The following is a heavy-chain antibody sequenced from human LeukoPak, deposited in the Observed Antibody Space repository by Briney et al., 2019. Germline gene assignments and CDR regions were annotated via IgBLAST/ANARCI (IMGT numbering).Heavy chain of an antibody. V-gene: IGHV4-39*07. CDR2: IYYSGST. D-gene: IGHD3-22*01. CDR3: ARDLSITMIVVVRGYFDL. J-gene: IGHJ2*01. Sequence: SETLSLTCTVSGGSISSSSYYWGWIRQPPGKGLEWIGSIYYSGSTYYNPSLKSRVTISVDTSKNQFSLKLSSVTAADTAVYYCARDLSITMIVVVRGYFDLWGRGTLVTVSS. CDR1: GGSISSSSYY.